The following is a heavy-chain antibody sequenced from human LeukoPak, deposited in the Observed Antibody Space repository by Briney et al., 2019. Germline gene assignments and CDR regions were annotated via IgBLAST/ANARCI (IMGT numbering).Heavy chain of an antibody. Sequence: PGGSLRLSCSASGFIFSSSAMHWVRQAPGNGLEYVSSITSDGGTSYYADSVRGRFTVSRDNSKDTLYLQMTSLRPEDTAVYYCVKDLAGSGDYWGQGTLVTVSS. V-gene: IGHV3-64D*06. CDR3: VKDLAGSGDY. CDR1: GFIFSSSA. D-gene: IGHD3-10*01. J-gene: IGHJ4*02. CDR2: ITSDGGTS.